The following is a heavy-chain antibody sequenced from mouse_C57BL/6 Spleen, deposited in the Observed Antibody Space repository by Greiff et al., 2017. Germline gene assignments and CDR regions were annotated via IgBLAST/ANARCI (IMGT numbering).Heavy chain of an antibody. J-gene: IGHJ3*01. Sequence: VQLQQSGPVLVKPGASVKMSCKASGYTFTDYYMNWVKQSHGKSLEWIGVINPSNGGTSYNQKFKCKATLTVDKSSSTAYMELNSLTSEDSAVYYCARSGYYDYDDAAWFAYWGQGTLVTVSA. V-gene: IGHV1-19*01. CDR3: ARSGYYDYDDAAWFAY. D-gene: IGHD2-4*01. CDR2: INPSNGGT. CDR1: GYTFTDYY.